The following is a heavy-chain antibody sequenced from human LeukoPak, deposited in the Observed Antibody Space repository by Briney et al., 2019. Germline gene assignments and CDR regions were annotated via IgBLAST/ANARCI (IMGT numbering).Heavy chain of an antibody. D-gene: IGHD3-22*01. Sequence: GGSLRLSCAASGFTFSSYEMNWVRQAPGKGVEWVSYISSSGSTIYYADSVKGRFTISRDNAKNSLYLQMNSLRAEDTAVYYCARDRRPYYYDSSGYYIDYWGQGTLVTVSS. V-gene: IGHV3-48*03. CDR1: GFTFSSYE. CDR2: ISSSGSTI. J-gene: IGHJ4*02. CDR3: ARDRRPYYYDSSGYYIDY.